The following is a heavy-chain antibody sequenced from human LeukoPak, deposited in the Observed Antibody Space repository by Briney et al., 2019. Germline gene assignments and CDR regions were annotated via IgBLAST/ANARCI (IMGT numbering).Heavy chain of an antibody. CDR3: AYGGWFLNY. Sequence: GGSLRLSCAASGFIFSNYWMSWVRQAPGKGLEWVANIKQDGSEKNYVDSVKGRFSISRDNAKNSLYLHMNSLTVEDAAVYFCAYGGWFLNYWGQGIWVTVSS. D-gene: IGHD4-23*01. CDR1: GFIFSNYW. CDR2: IKQDGSEK. V-gene: IGHV3-7*01. J-gene: IGHJ4*02.